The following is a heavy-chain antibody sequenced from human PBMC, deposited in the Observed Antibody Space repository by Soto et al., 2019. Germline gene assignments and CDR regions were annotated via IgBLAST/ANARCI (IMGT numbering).Heavy chain of an antibody. Sequence: TLSLTCTVSGGSISSGGYYWSWIRQHPGKGLEWIGYIYYSGSTYYNPSLKSRVTISVDTSKNQFSLKLSSVTAADTAVYYCARSEPYYDILTGYPRGRYYYGMDVWGQGTTVTVSS. V-gene: IGHV4-31*03. CDR3: ARSEPYYDILTGYPRGRYYYGMDV. CDR1: GGSISSGGYY. D-gene: IGHD3-9*01. CDR2: IYYSGST. J-gene: IGHJ6*02.